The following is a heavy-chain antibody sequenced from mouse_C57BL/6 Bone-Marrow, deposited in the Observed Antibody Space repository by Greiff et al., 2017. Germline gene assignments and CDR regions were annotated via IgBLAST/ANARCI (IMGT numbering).Heavy chain of an antibody. CDR3: ARRSGAY. D-gene: IGHD6-1*01. V-gene: IGHV5-6*01. Sequence: EVQLVESGGDLVKPGGSLKLSCAASGFTFSSYGLSWVRQTPDKRLEWVATISSGGSYTYYPDSVKGRFPISRDNAKNTLYLQMSSLKAEDTAMYYCARRSGAYWGQGTLVTVSA. CDR1: GFTFSSYG. CDR2: ISSGGSYT. J-gene: IGHJ3*01.